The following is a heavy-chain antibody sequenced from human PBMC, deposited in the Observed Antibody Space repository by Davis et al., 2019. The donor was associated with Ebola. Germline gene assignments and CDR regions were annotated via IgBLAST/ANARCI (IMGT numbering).Heavy chain of an antibody. CDR1: GYTFTGYY. CDR2: INPNSGGT. CDR3: ARGRGLRSHEIPWFDP. V-gene: IGHV1-2*02. D-gene: IGHD4-17*01. Sequence: ASVKVSCKASGYTFTGYYMHWVRQAPGQGLEWMGWINPNSGGTNYAQKFQGRVTMTRDTSISTAYMELSRLRSDDTAVYYCARGRGLRSHEIPWFDPWGQGTLVTVSS. J-gene: IGHJ5*02.